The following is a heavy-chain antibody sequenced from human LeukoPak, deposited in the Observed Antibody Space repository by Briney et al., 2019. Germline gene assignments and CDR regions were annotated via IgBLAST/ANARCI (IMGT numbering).Heavy chain of an antibody. V-gene: IGHV1-69*05. CDR1: GGTFSSYA. CDR2: IIPIFGTA. CDR3: ARSGLNRNNWFDP. Sequence: SVKVSCKASGGTFSSYAISWVRQAPGQGLEWMGGIIPIFGTANYAQKFQGRVTITTDESTSTAYMELSSLRSEDTAVYYCARSGLNRNNWFDPWGQGTLVTVSS. J-gene: IGHJ5*02. D-gene: IGHD1-14*01.